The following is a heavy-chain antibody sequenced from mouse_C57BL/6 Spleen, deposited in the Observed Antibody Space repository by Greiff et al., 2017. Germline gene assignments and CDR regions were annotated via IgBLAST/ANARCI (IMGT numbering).Heavy chain of an antibody. Sequence: VQLQQSDAELVKPGASVKISCKVSGYTFTDHTIHWTKQRPEQGLEWIGYIYPRDGSTTYNEKFKGKATVTADKSSSTAYMQLNSLTSEDSAVYFCARWIYYDYPYAMDYWGQGTSVTVSS. V-gene: IGHV1-78*01. J-gene: IGHJ4*01. CDR2: IYPRDGST. D-gene: IGHD2-4*01. CDR3: ARWIYYDYPYAMDY. CDR1: GYTFTDHT.